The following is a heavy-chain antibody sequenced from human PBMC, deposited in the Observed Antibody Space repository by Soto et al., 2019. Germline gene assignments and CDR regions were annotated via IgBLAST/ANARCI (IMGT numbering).Heavy chain of an antibody. D-gene: IGHD2-21*02. CDR3: AITVVTGYDY. Sequence: AEPLSLTCTVSGGSISSSYWRWVRQPAGKGLEWIGRIYTSGSTNYNPSLKSRVTMSVDTSKNQFSLKLSSVTAADTAVYYCAITVVTGYDYWGKGTRVTVSS. V-gene: IGHV4-4*07. CDR2: IYTSGST. J-gene: IGHJ4*02. CDR1: GGSISSSY.